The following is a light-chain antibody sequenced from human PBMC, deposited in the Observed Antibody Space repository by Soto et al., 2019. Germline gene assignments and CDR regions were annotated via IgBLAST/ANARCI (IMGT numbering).Light chain of an antibody. Sequence: EIVLTQSPGTLSLSPGERATLSCRASQSVSSSYLAWYQQKPGQAPRLLIYGASGRATGIPARFGGSGYGTDFTLTITRLEPEYLAVYYCQLYGSSPGITFGQGTQREIK. CDR1: QSVSSSY. CDR2: GAS. V-gene: IGKV3-20*01. J-gene: IGKJ5*01. CDR3: QLYGSSPGIT.